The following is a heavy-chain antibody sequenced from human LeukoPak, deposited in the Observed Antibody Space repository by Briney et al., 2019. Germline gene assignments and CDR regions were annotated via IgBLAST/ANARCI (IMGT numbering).Heavy chain of an antibody. D-gene: IGHD6-13*01. J-gene: IGHJ4*02. Sequence: SETLSLTCTVSGGSINNYYWSWIRQPAGKGLEWIGRIYTRGSTNYNPSLKSRVTMSVDTSKNQFSLKLSSVTAADTAVYYCARHAGGIAAAGTRPFDYWGQGTLVTVSS. CDR1: GGSINNYY. CDR2: IYTRGST. V-gene: IGHV4-4*07. CDR3: ARHAGGIAAAGTRPFDY.